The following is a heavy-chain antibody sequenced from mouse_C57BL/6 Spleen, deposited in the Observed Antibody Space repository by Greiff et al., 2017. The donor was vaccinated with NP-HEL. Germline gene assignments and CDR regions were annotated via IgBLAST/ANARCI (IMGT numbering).Heavy chain of an antibody. V-gene: IGHV14-1*01. CDR1: GFNIKDYY. J-gene: IGHJ4*01. CDR2: IDPDDGDT. Sequence: EVQLQQSGAELVRPGASVKLSCTASGFNIKDYYMHWVKQRPEQGLEWIGRIDPDDGDTEYAPKFQGKATMTADTSANTAYLQPSSLTSEDTAVYYCTTDYVGDYYAMNYWGQGTSVTVSS. CDR3: TTDYVGDYYAMNY. D-gene: IGHD1-1*01.